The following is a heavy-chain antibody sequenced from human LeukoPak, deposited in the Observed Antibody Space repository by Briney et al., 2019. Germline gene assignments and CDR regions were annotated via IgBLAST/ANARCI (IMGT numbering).Heavy chain of an antibody. D-gene: IGHD2-2*01. Sequence: GASVKVSCKASGYTFTGYYMHWVRQAPGQGLEWMGWINPNSGGTNYAQKFQGRVTMTRDTSISTAYMELSRLRSDDTAVYYCARDRGSSLQYNWFDPWGRGTLVTVSS. V-gene: IGHV1-2*02. J-gene: IGHJ5*02. CDR3: ARDRGSSLQYNWFDP. CDR1: GYTFTGYY. CDR2: INPNSGGT.